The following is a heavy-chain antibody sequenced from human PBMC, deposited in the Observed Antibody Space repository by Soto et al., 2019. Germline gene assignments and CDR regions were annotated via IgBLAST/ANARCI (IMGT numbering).Heavy chain of an antibody. J-gene: IGHJ6*02. Sequence: GASVKVSCKASGYTFTGYYMHWVRQAPGQGLEWMGWINPNSGGTNYAQKFQGWVTMTRDTSISTAYMELRSLRSDDTAVYYCARDGYYDSSGYYSLGDSYYYYYGMDVWGQGTTVTVSS. CDR3: ARDGYYDSSGYYSLGDSYYYYYGMDV. CDR2: INPNSGGT. CDR1: GYTFTGYY. V-gene: IGHV1-2*04. D-gene: IGHD3-22*01.